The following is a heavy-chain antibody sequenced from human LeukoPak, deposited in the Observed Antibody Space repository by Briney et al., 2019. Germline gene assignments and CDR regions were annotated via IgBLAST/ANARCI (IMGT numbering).Heavy chain of an antibody. Sequence: PSETLSLTCAVYGGSFSGYYWSWIRQPPGKGLEWIGEINHSGSTNYNPSLKSRVTISVDTSKNQFSLKLSSVTAADTAVYYCASVRTLLDDSSGYSRISYYFDYWGQGTLVTVSS. CDR1: GGSFSGYY. J-gene: IGHJ4*02. D-gene: IGHD3-22*01. CDR3: ASVRTLLDDSSGYSRISYYFDY. V-gene: IGHV4-34*01. CDR2: INHSGST.